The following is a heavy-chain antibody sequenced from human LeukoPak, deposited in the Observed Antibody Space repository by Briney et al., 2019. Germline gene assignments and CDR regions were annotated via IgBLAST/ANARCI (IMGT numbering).Heavy chain of an antibody. CDR1: GGTFSSYA. CDR3: ARAYTAMAGFDY. J-gene: IGHJ4*02. D-gene: IGHD5-18*01. V-gene: IGHV1-69*13. CDR2: IIPIFGTA. Sequence: SVKVSCKASGGTFSSYAISWVRQAPGQGLEWMGGIIPIFGTANYAQKFQGRVTITADESTSTAYMELSSLRSEDTAVYYCARAYTAMAGFDYWGQGTLVTVSS.